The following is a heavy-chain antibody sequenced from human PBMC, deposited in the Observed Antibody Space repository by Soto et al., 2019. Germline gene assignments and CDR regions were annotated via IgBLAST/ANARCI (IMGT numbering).Heavy chain of an antibody. CDR2: ISYDGNKK. CDR3: ARSIAVAGLDY. D-gene: IGHD6-19*01. Sequence: LRLSCAASGFSLSTYSMHLVRQAPGKGLEWVAVISYDGNKKFYRDSVKGRFSIPRDTSMHTVYLQMNSLSPEDTGVYYCARSIAVAGLDYWGQGTLVTVSS. CDR1: GFSLSTYS. J-gene: IGHJ4*02. V-gene: IGHV3-30*01.